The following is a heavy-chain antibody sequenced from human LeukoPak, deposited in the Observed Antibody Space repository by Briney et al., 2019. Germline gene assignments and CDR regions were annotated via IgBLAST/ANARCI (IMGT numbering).Heavy chain of an antibody. CDR1: GFTFSSYA. CDR2: ISYDGSNK. V-gene: IGHV3-30-3*01. CDR3: ARADIVATTIDY. Sequence: PGRSLRLSCAASGFTFSSYAMHWVRQAPGKGLEWVAVISYDGSNKYYADSVKGRFTISRDNSKNTLYLQMNSLRAEDTAVYYCARADIVATTIDYWGQGSLVTVSS. D-gene: IGHD5-12*01. J-gene: IGHJ4*02.